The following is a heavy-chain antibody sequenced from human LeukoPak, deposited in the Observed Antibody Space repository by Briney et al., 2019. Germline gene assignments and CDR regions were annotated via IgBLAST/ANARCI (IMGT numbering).Heavy chain of an antibody. CDR3: AREEAGGSGSYYPFGGYYYYGMDV. J-gene: IGHJ6*02. V-gene: IGHV4-30-4*01. CDR1: GGSISSGDYY. Sequence: PSETLSLTCTVSGGSISSGDYYWSWIRQPPGKGLEWIGYIYYSGSTYYNPSLKSRVTISVDTSKNQFSLKLSSVTAADTAVYYCAREEAGGSGSYYPFGGYYYYGMDVWGQGTTVTVSS. CDR2: IYYSGST. D-gene: IGHD3-10*01.